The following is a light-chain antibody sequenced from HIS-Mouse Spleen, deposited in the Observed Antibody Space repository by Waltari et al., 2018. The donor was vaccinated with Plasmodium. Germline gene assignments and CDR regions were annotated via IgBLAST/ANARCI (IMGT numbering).Light chain of an antibody. CDR1: ALPKKY. Sequence: SYELTQPPSVSVSPGQTARITCSGDALPKKYAYWYQQKSGQAPVLVIYQDSKRPSGIPGRFSGSNSGNTATLTISGTQAMDEADYYCQAWDSSTVVFGGGTKLTVL. J-gene: IGLJ2*01. CDR2: QDS. CDR3: QAWDSSTVV. V-gene: IGLV3-1*01.